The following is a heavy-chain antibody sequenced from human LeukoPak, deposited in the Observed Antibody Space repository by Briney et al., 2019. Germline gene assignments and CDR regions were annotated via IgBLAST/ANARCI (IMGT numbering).Heavy chain of an antibody. CDR3: ARYGMDV. CDR1: GYTFTVYY. CDR2: INPNSGGT. J-gene: IGHJ6*02. Sequence: ASVKVSFKSSGYTFTVYYMHWVGQARGQGLEWMGWINPNSGGTNYAQKFQGRVTMTRDTSISTAYMELSRLRSDDTAVYYCARYGMDVWGQGTTVTVSS. V-gene: IGHV1-2*02.